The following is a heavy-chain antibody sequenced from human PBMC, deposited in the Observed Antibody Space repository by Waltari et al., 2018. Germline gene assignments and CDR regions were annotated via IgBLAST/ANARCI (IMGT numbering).Heavy chain of an antibody. V-gene: IGHV1-2*04. Sequence: QVQLVQSGAEVKKPGASVKVSCKASGYTFTGYYMHWVRQAPGQGLEWMGWINPNSGGTNYAQKFQGWVTMTRDTSISTAYMELSRLRSDDTVVYYCARVNDSSGYYFFDYWGQGTLVTVSS. J-gene: IGHJ4*02. CDR2: INPNSGGT. D-gene: IGHD3-22*01. CDR3: ARVNDSSGYYFFDY. CDR1: GYTFTGYY.